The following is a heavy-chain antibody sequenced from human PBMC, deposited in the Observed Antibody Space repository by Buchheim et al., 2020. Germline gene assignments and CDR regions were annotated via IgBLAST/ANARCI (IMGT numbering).Heavy chain of an antibody. V-gene: IGHV3-33*01. Sequence: QVQLVESGGGVVQPGRSLRLSCAASGFTFSSYGMHWVRQAPGKGLEWVAVIWYDGSNKYYADSVKGRFTISRDNSKNTLCLQMNSLRAEDTAVYYCARDGADIVVVVAAQNYYYYYGMDVWGQGTT. D-gene: IGHD2-15*01. J-gene: IGHJ6*02. CDR1: GFTFSSYG. CDR2: IWYDGSNK. CDR3: ARDGADIVVVVAAQNYYYYYGMDV.